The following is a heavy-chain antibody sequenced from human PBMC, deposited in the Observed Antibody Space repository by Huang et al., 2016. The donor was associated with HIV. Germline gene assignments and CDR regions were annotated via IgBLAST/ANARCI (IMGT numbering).Heavy chain of an antibody. Sequence: QVQLVQSGAEVKKPGSSVKVSCKASGGTFSSYAISWVRQAPGQGLEWMGGIIPSFGTANDAQKFQGRVTITADESTSTAYMELSSLRSEDTAVYYCARALYGGDYYFDYWGQGTLVTVSS. CDR3: ARALYGGDYYFDY. J-gene: IGHJ4*02. D-gene: IGHD2-21*01. CDR2: IIPSFGTA. CDR1: GGTFSSYA. V-gene: IGHV1-69*13.